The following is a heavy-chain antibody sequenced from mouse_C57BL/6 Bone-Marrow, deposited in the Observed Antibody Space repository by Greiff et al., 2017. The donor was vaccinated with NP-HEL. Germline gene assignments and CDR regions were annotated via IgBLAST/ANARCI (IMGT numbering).Heavy chain of an antibody. V-gene: IGHV1-80*01. CDR3: ARGAY. Sequence: QVQLKQSGAELVKPGASVKISRKASGYAFSSYWMNWVKQRPGKGLEWIGQIYPGDGDTNYNGKFKDKASLTADKSSSTAYMQLSSLTSEDSAVYFCARGAYWGQGTLVTVSA. CDR1: GYAFSSYW. J-gene: IGHJ3*01. CDR2: IYPGDGDT.